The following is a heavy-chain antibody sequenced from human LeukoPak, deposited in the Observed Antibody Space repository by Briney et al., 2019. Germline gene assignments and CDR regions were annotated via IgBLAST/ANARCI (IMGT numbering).Heavy chain of an antibody. CDR2: ISSSSSYI. J-gene: IGHJ6*02. CDR3: ARDGYYDSSGYYYYYYYGMDV. V-gene: IGHV3-21*01. Sequence: GGSLRLSCAASGFTFSSYSMNWVRQAPGKGLEWVSSISSSSSYIYYADSVKGRFTISRDNAKNSLYLQMNSLRAEDTAVYYCARDGYYDSSGYYYYYYYGMDVWGQGTTVTVSS. CDR1: GFTFSSYS. D-gene: IGHD3-22*01.